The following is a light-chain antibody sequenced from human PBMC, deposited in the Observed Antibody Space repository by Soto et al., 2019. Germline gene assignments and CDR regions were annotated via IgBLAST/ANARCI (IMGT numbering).Light chain of an antibody. CDR1: QSVSSSY. CDR2: GAS. V-gene: IGKV3-20*01. J-gene: IGKJ1*01. CDR3: QQYGSSLTWT. Sequence: EIVLTQSPGTLSLSPGERATLSCRASQSVSSSYLAWYQQKPGQAPRLLIYGASSRATSIPDRFSGSGSGTDVTLTISRLEPEDFAVYYCQQYGSSLTWTFGQGTKVEIK.